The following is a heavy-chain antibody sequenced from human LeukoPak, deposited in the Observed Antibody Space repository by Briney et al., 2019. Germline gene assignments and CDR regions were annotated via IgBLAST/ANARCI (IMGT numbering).Heavy chain of an antibody. V-gene: IGHV3-21*04. CDR2: ISSSSSYI. Sequence: GSLRLSCAASGFTFSSYSMNWVRQAPGKGLEWVSSISSSSSYIYYADSVKGRFTISRDNAKNSLYLQMNSLRAEDTAVYYCANIAVAGTDFDYWGQGTLVTVSS. CDR1: GFTFSSYS. D-gene: IGHD6-19*01. J-gene: IGHJ4*02. CDR3: ANIAVAGTDFDY.